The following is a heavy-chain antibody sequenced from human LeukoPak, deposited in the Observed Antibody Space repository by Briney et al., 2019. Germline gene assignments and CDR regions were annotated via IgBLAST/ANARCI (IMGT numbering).Heavy chain of an antibody. CDR3: ARGAGFAEPLPEY. V-gene: IGHV1-3*01. CDR2: INAGHGNT. CDR1: GYTFTNYA. Sequence: ASVKVSCKASGYTFTNYAIQWVRQVPGQRLEWMGWINAGHGNTKYSQKLQGRVTITRDTSASTAYMELSSLRSEDTAVYYCARGAGFAEPLPEYWGQGTLLTVSS. D-gene: IGHD1-14*01. J-gene: IGHJ4*02.